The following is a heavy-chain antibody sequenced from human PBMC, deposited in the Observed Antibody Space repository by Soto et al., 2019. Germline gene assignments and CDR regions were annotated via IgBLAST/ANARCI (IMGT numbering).Heavy chain of an antibody. CDR2: ISGNGGRT. D-gene: IGHD6-19*01. J-gene: IGHJ4*02. V-gene: IGHV3-23*01. Sequence: CAASGFTFSSYAMSWVRQAPGKGLEWVSAISGNGGRTYYADSVKGRFTISRDNSKNTLYVQMNSLRAEDTAVYYCASYNSGWYYEHWGQGTHVTVSS. CDR1: GFTFSSYA. CDR3: ASYNSGWYYEH.